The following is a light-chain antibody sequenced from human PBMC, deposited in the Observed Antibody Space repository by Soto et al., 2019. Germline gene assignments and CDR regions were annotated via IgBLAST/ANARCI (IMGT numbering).Light chain of an antibody. CDR1: QDISNF. CDR3: QQYDSLPIT. V-gene: IGKV1-33*01. J-gene: IGKJ5*01. CDR2: DAS. Sequence: DIQMTQSPSSVSASVGDRVTITCQASQDISNFLNWYQQKPGKAPKVLIYDASTLETGVPSRFSGGGSGTDFTFTISSLQPEDIATYHCQQYDSLPITFGQGTRLEIK.